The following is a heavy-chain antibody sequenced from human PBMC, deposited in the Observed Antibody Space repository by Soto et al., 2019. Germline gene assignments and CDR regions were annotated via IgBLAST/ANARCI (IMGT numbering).Heavy chain of an antibody. D-gene: IGHD4-17*01. CDR3: ARDVDADFRTDFDY. J-gene: IGHJ4*02. V-gene: IGHV3-48*03. Sequence: GGSLRLSCAAFGFTFSSYNMNWVRQAPGKGLEWISYISGNGEIIQYAASARGRFTISRDNAENSVYLEMDRLRAEDTALYYCARDVDADFRTDFDYWGRGTLVTVSS. CDR1: GFTFSSYN. CDR2: ISGNGEII.